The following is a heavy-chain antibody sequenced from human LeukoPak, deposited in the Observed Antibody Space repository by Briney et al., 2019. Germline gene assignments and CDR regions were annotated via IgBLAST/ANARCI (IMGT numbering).Heavy chain of an antibody. CDR2: IYYSGST. V-gene: IGHV4-59*01. Sequence: SETLSLTCTVSGGSISSYYWSWIRQPPGKGLEWIGYIYYSGSTNYNPSLKSRVTISVDTYKNQFTLKLSSVTAADTAVYYCARVWSGYDSSGYYYFDHWGQGTLVTVSS. CDR1: GGSISSYY. J-gene: IGHJ4*02. D-gene: IGHD5-12*01. CDR3: ARVWSGYDSSGYYYFDH.